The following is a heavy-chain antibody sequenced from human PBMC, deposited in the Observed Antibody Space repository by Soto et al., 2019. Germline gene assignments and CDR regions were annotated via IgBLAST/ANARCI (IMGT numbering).Heavy chain of an antibody. V-gene: IGHV1-8*01. Sequence: GASVKVSCKASGYTFTSYDINWVRQATGQGLEWMGWMNPNSGNTGYAQKFQGRVTMTRNTSISTAYMELSSLRSEDTAVYYCARGPGTDYYYYYYMDVWGKGTTVTV. CDR1: GYTFTSYD. CDR2: MNPNSGNT. J-gene: IGHJ6*03. CDR3: ARGPGTDYYYYYYMDV.